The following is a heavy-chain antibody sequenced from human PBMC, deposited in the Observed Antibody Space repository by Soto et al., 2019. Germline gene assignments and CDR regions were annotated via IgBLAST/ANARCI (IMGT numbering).Heavy chain of an antibody. CDR1: GFTFSSYS. CDR2: ISSSSSYI. CDR3: AGDQRIAVAGYWYFDL. D-gene: IGHD6-19*01. Sequence: EVQLVESGGGLVKPGGSLRLSCAASGFTFSSYSMNWVRQAPGKGLEWVSSISSSSSYIYYEDSVKGRFTISRDNAKNXLALQMNSLRAEDTAVYYCAGDQRIAVAGYWYFDLWGRGTLVTVSS. J-gene: IGHJ2*01. V-gene: IGHV3-21*01.